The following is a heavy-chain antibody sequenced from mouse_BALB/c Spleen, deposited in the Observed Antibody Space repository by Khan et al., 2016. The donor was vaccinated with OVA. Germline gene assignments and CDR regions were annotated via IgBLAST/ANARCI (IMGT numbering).Heavy chain of an antibody. Sequence: QVQLQQSGAELAQPGASVKMSCKTSGYTFTTFWMHWVKQRPGQGLEWIGYINPSTGYTEYNQRFKDKATLTTDKSSSTAYIQLSRLTSDDSAVYYCSRRVLYGSFAYWGQGTLVTVSA. V-gene: IGHV1-7*01. D-gene: IGHD1-1*02. CDR3: SRRVLYGSFAY. CDR2: INPSTGYT. J-gene: IGHJ3*01. CDR1: GYTFTTFW.